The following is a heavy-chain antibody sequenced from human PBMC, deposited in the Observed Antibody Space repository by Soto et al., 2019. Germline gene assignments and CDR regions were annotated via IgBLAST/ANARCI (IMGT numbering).Heavy chain of an antibody. CDR3: AREGRGKKAGYNGLVSLGY. D-gene: IGHD2-2*02. CDR1: GSRFSNYV. Sequence: VQLVQSGAEVKTPGSSLKFSCKVSGSRFSNYVISWVRQAPGHGRAWLGRIIPSFNSKKSAQNFQGRVTITADKSTRTASLELSSLRSDDTAVYCCAREGRGKKAGYNGLVSLGYWGQGTLVTVCS. V-gene: IGHV1-69*06. CDR2: IIPSFNSK. J-gene: IGHJ4*02.